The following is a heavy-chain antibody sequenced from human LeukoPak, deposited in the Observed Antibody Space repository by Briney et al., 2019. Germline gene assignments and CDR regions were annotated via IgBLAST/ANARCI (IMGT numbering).Heavy chain of an antibody. Sequence: GGSLRLSCTASGFTFSNSWMNWVRQAPGKGLEWVANIKDNGREQYYLDSVKGRFTISRDNAKNSLYLQMNSLRAEDTAVYYCARDLYSSSSPPLDYWGQGTLVTVSS. J-gene: IGHJ4*02. V-gene: IGHV3-7*01. CDR3: ARDLYSSSSPPLDY. D-gene: IGHD6-13*01. CDR1: GFTFSNSW. CDR2: IKDNGREQ.